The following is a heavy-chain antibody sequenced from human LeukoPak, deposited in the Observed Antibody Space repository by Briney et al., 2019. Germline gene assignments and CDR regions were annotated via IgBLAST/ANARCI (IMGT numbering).Heavy chain of an antibody. J-gene: IGHJ6*02. CDR2: ISSSGSGI. CDR3: ARDPSRGSYGGLDV. D-gene: IGHD4-17*01. V-gene: IGHV3-11*01. CDR1: GFTFSTYA. Sequence: GGSLRLSCAASGFTFSTYAISWVRQAPGKGLEWISYISSSGSGIYYADSVKGRFTISRDNAKKSLYLQMNSLRAEDTAVYYCARDPSRGSYGGLDVWGQGTTVTVSS.